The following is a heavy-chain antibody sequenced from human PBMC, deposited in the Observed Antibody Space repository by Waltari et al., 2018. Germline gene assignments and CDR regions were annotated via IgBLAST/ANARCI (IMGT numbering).Heavy chain of an antibody. J-gene: IGHJ4*02. CDR1: GFSLSTSGVG. CDR3: AHESSSSLFDY. CDR2: IYWNDDK. D-gene: IGHD6-6*01. Sequence: QLTLKESGPTLVKPTQTLTLTCTFSGFSLSTSGVGVGWIRQPPGKALEWLALIYWNDDKRYRPSLKSRLTITKDTSKTQVVLTMTNMDPVDTATYYCAHESSSSLFDYWGQGTLVTVSS. V-gene: IGHV2-5*01.